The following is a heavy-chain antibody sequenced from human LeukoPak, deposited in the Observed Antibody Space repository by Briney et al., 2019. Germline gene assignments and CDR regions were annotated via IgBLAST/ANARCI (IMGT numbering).Heavy chain of an antibody. J-gene: IGHJ4*02. Sequence: QPGGSLRLSCAASGFTFSGSAMHWVRQASGKGLEWVGRIRSKANSYATAYAASVKGRFTISRDDSKNTAYLQMNSLKTEDTAVYYCTSTTYYYGSGSSFLGYWGQGTLVTVSS. CDR2: IRSKANSYAT. V-gene: IGHV3-73*01. CDR1: GFTFSGSA. D-gene: IGHD3-10*01. CDR3: TSTTYYYGSGSSFLGY.